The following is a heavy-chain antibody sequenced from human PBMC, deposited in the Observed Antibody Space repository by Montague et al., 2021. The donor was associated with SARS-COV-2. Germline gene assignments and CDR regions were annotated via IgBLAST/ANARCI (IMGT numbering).Heavy chain of an antibody. V-gene: IGHV4-34*01. Sequence: SETLSLTCAVYGGSFSGYYWTWVRQPPGKGLEWTGEINHSGNTNYKPSLESRITMSVDTSKSLVSLNLTSVTAADTAVYYCARASSSWSGLDPWGQGTLVTVSS. J-gene: IGHJ5*02. CDR3: ARASSSWSGLDP. CDR2: INHSGNT. D-gene: IGHD3-3*01. CDR1: GGSFSGYY.